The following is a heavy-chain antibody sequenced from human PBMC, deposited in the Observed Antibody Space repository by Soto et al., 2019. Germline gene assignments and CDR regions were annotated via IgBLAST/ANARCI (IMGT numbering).Heavy chain of an antibody. D-gene: IGHD4-4*01. CDR3: ARAPSSTYHNYNKLFDY. J-gene: IGHJ4*02. Sequence: LSLTCAVYVGSFSGYYWSWIREPPGKGLEWIGEINHSGSTNYNPSLKSRVTISVDTSKNQFSLKLSSVTAADTAVYYCARAPSSTYHNYNKLFDYCGQGTLVTVCS. CDR2: INHSGST. CDR1: VGSFSGYY. V-gene: IGHV4-34*01.